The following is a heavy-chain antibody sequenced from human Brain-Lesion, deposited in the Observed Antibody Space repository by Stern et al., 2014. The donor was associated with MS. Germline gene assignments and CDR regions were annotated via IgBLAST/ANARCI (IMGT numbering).Heavy chain of an antibody. D-gene: IGHD3-3*01. Sequence: VQLVQSGAEVKKPGASGKVSCKTSGYIFTGYYIHWVRQAPGQGLEWMAWINTNTGGTKSAQKFQGRVTMSRDTSISTAYVELSSLTSDDTAVYYCARDQRGITIFGVVTDYYYLGMDVWGQGTTVTVSS. V-gene: IGHV1-2*02. CDR1: GYIFTGYY. CDR2: INTNTGGT. J-gene: IGHJ6*02. CDR3: ARDQRGITIFGVVTDYYYLGMDV.